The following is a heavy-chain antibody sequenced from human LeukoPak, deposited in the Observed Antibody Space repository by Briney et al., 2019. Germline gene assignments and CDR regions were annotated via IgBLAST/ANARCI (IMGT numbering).Heavy chain of an antibody. CDR3: TRAATTMDYFYC. CDR1: GGSISSYY. Sequence: SETLSLTCTGSGGSISSYYWSWIRQPPGKGLEWIGYIYYSGSTNYNPSLKSRVTISVDTSKNQFSLKLSAVTAADTAVYYCTRAATTMDYFYCWGEGTVVIVSS. CDR2: IYYSGST. V-gene: IGHV4-59*01. D-gene: IGHD1-1*01. J-gene: IGHJ4*02.